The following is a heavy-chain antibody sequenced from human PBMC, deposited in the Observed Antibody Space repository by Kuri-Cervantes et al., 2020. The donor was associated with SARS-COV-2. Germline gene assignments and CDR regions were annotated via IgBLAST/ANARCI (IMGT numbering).Heavy chain of an antibody. J-gene: IGHJ6*02. D-gene: IGHD3-22*01. Sequence: SVKVSCKASGYRFFDYGITLVRQAPGQGLEWMGGIIPIFGTANYAQKFQGRVTITADESTSTAYMELSSLRSEDTAVYYCARGSRRSSKARYYDSSGYYYGMDVWGQGTMVTVSS. V-gene: IGHV1-69*13. CDR1: GYRFFDYG. CDR2: IIPIFGTA. CDR3: ARGSRRSSKARYYDSSGYYYGMDV.